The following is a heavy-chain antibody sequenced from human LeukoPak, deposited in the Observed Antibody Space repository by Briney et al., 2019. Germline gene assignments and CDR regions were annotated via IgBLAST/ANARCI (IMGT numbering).Heavy chain of an antibody. V-gene: IGHV4-4*02. Sequence: PSGTLSLTCAVSGGSISSSNWWSWVRQPPGKGLEWIGEIYHSGSTNYNPSLKSRVTISVDKSKNQFSLKLSSVTAADTAVYYCARGYGGSGSYYYYGMDIWGQGTTVTVSS. J-gene: IGHJ6*02. D-gene: IGHD3-10*01. CDR3: ARGYGGSGSYYYYGMDI. CDR1: GGSISSSNW. CDR2: IYHSGST.